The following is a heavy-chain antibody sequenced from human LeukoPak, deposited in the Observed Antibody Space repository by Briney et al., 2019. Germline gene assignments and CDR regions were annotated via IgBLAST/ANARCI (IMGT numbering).Heavy chain of an antibody. J-gene: IGHJ6*02. CDR2: ISSNGGST. Sequence: PGGSLRLSCSASGFTFSSYAMHWVRQAPGKGLEYVSAISSNGGSTYYADSVKGRFTISRDNSKNTLYLQMSSLRAEDTAVYYCVKGGSLGIAVAVKWARDYYYGMDVWGQGTTVTVSS. V-gene: IGHV3-64D*06. CDR3: VKGGSLGIAVAVKWARDYYYGMDV. CDR1: GFTFSSYA. D-gene: IGHD6-19*01.